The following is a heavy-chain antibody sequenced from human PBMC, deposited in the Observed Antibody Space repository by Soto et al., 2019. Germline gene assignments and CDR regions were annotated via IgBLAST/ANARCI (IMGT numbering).Heavy chain of an antibody. CDR2: IYYSGST. CDR1: GGSISSSSYY. Sequence: SETLSLTCTVSGGSISSSSYYWGWIRQPPGKGLEWIGSIYYSGSTYYNPSLKSRVTISVDTSKNQFSLKLSSVTAADTAVYYSARDVTFGGVREAFDIWGQGTMVTVSS. D-gene: IGHD3-16*01. V-gene: IGHV4-39*01. J-gene: IGHJ3*02. CDR3: ARDVTFGGVREAFDI.